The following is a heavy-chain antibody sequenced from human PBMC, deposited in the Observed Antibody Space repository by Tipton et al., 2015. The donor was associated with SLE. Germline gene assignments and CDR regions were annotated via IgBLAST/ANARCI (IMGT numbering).Heavy chain of an antibody. CDR3: ARGGKVGSGMDV. Sequence: LRLSCTVSGGSISSGDYYWSWIRQPPGKGLEWIGYIYYSGSTYYNPSLKSRVTISVDTSKNQFSLKLSSVTAADTAVYYCARGGKVGSGMDVWGQGTTVTVSS. D-gene: IGHD1-26*01. CDR2: IYYSGST. V-gene: IGHV4-30-4*01. J-gene: IGHJ6*02. CDR1: GGSISSGDYY.